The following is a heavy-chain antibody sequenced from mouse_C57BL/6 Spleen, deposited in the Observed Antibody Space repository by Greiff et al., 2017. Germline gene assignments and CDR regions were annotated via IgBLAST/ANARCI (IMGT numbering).Heavy chain of an antibody. V-gene: IGHV1-4*01. J-gene: IGHJ2*01. CDR2: INPSSGYT. Sequence: VQLQQSGAELARPGASVKMSCKASGYTFTSYTMHWVKQRPGQGLEWIGYINPSSGYTKYNQKFKDKATLTADKSSSPAYMQLSSLTSEYSAVYYCARSGSTLFDYWGQGTTLTVSS. CDR3: ARSGSTLFDY. CDR1: GYTFTSYT. D-gene: IGHD1-1*01.